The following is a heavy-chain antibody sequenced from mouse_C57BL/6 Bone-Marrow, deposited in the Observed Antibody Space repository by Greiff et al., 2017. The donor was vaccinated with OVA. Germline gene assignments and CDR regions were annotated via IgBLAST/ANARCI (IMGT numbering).Heavy chain of an antibody. Sequence: EVKLMESGGGLVQPGGSLKLSCAASGFTFSDYYMYWVRQTPEKRLEWVAYISNGGGSTYYPDTVKGRFTISRDNAKNTLYLQMSHLKSEDTAMYYCARQEELGPFDYWGQGTTRTVSS. J-gene: IGHJ2*01. V-gene: IGHV5-12*01. CDR1: GFTFSDYY. D-gene: IGHD4-1*01. CDR3: ARQEELGPFDY. CDR2: ISNGGGST.